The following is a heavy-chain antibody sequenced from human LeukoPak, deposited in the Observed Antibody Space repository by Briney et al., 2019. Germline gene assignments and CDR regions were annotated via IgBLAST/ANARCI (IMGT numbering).Heavy chain of an antibody. CDR1: GYTFTSYY. CDR2: IHPSGGTT. J-gene: IGHJ4*02. D-gene: IGHD4-17*01. Sequence: ASVKVSCKASGYTFTSYYMHWVRQAPGQGLEWMGMIHPSGGTTNSAQKFQGRVTMTRDMSTSTIYMDLSSLRSEDTAVYYCARDLWYGDLSYWGQGTLVTVSS. CDR3: ARDLWYGDLSY. V-gene: IGHV1-46*01.